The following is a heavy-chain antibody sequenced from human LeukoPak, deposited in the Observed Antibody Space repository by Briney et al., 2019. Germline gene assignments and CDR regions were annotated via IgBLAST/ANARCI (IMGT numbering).Heavy chain of an antibody. Sequence: SETLSLTCTVSGVSFNAYYWSWIRQPPGKGLEWIGYIYYSGSTNYNPSLKSRVTISVDTSKNQFSLKLSSVTAADTAVYYCARVRYYYYYYMDVWGKGTTVTVSS. D-gene: IGHD3-10*01. V-gene: IGHV4-59*08. J-gene: IGHJ6*03. CDR3: ARVRYYYYYYMDV. CDR1: GVSFNAYY. CDR2: IYYSGST.